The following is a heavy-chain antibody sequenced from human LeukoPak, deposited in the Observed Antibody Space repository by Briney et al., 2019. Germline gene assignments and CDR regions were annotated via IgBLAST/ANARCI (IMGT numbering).Heavy chain of an antibody. Sequence: GASVKVSCKASGGTFSSYAISWVRQAPGQGLEWMGRIIPIFGTANYAQKFQGRVTITTDESTSTAYMELSSLRSEDTAVYYCARDGYSYGYFDYWGQGTLVTVSS. J-gene: IGHJ4*02. CDR3: ARDGYSYGYFDY. CDR1: GGTFSSYA. V-gene: IGHV1-69*05. CDR2: IIPIFGTA. D-gene: IGHD5-18*01.